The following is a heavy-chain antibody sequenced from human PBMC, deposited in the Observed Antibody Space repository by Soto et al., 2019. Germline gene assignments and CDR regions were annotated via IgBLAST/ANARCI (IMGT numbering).Heavy chain of an antibody. V-gene: IGHV4-34*01. D-gene: IGHD6-13*01. CDR1: GGSFSGYY. Sequence: SETLSLTCAVYGGSFSGYYWSWIRQPPGKGLEWIGEINHSGSTNYNPSLKSRVTISVDTSKNHFSLKLSSVTAADTAVYYCAATIIAAVGTGYYYGMDVWGQGTTVTVSS. CDR2: INHSGST. CDR3: AATIIAAVGTGYYYGMDV. J-gene: IGHJ6*02.